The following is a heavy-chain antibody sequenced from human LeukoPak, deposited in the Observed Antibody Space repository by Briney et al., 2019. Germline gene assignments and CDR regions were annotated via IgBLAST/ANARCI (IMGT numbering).Heavy chain of an antibody. CDR2: IIPIFGPA. V-gene: IGHV1-69*05. D-gene: IGHD4-23*01. J-gene: IGHJ6*03. CDR1: GGTFSSYA. Sequence: SVKVSCKASGGTFSSYAISWVRQAPGQGLEWMGRIIPIFGPANYPQDFQGRVTISTDKSTTTVYMELSSLRFDDTAVYYCARDDRLWGGNPNMDVWGKGTTVTVS. CDR3: ARDDRLWGGNPNMDV.